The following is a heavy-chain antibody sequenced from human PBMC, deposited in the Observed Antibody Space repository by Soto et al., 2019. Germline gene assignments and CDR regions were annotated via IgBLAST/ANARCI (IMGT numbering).Heavy chain of an antibody. J-gene: IGHJ6*03. CDR1: GFTFSSYW. CDR3: ARLFGFPTLNYYYYYMDV. CDR2: IKQDGSEK. Sequence: GGSLRLSCAASGFTFSSYWMSWVRQAPGKGLEWVANIKQDGSEKYYVDSVKGRFTISRDNAKNSLYLQMNSLRAEDTAVYYCARLFGFPTLNYYYYYMDVWGKGTTVTVSS. V-gene: IGHV3-7*01. D-gene: IGHD3-3*01.